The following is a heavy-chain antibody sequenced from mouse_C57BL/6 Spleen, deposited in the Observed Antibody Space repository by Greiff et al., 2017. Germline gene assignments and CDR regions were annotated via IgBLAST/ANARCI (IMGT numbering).Heavy chain of an antibody. Sequence: VQLQQSGPELVKPGASVKISCKASGYPFTDYYMNWVKQSHGKSLEWIGDINPNNGGTSYNQKFKGKATLTVDKSSSTAYMELRSLTSEDSAVYYCARSGDYFDYWGQGTTLTVSS. CDR3: ARSGDYFDY. CDR1: GYPFTDYY. CDR2: INPNNGGT. J-gene: IGHJ2*01. V-gene: IGHV1-26*01. D-gene: IGHD3-2*02.